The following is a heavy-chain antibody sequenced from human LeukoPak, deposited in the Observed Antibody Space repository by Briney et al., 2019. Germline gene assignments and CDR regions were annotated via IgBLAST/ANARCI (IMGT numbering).Heavy chain of an antibody. Sequence: GGSLRLSCAASGFTFRSYAIHWVRQAPGKGLEWVAVISYDGSNKYYADSVKGRFIISRDISKNTLYLQMNSLRAEDTAVYYCARNPVAGYYFDYWGQGTLVTVSS. CDR1: GFTFRSYA. V-gene: IGHV3-30-3*01. J-gene: IGHJ4*02. D-gene: IGHD6-19*01. CDR3: ARNPVAGYYFDY. CDR2: ISYDGSNK.